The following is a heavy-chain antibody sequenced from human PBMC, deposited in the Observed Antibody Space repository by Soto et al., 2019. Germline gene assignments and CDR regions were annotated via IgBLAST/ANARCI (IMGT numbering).Heavy chain of an antibody. J-gene: IGHJ6*02. CDR3: ARVDSSGWMYYYYYGMDV. D-gene: IGHD6-19*01. CDR2: MNPNSGNT. Sequence: GASVKVSCKASGYTFTSYDINWVRQATGQGLEWMGWMNPNSGNTGYAQKFQGRVTMTRNTSISTAYMELSSLRSEDTAVYYCARVDSSGWMYYYYYGMDVWGQGXTVTVSS. V-gene: IGHV1-8*01. CDR1: GYTFTSYD.